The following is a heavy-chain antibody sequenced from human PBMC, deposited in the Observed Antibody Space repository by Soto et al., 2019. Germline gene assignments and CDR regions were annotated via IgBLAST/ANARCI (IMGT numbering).Heavy chain of an antibody. D-gene: IGHD3-22*01. Sequence: ASVKVSCKASGYTFTSYAISWVRQAPGQGLEWMGWISAYNGNTNYAQKLQGRVTMTTDTSTSTAYMELRSLRSDDTAVYYCARVGYYYDSSGYYVPGLSFDYRGQGTLVTVSS. CDR2: ISAYNGNT. J-gene: IGHJ4*02. CDR3: ARVGYYYDSSGYYVPGLSFDY. CDR1: GYTFTSYA. V-gene: IGHV1-18*01.